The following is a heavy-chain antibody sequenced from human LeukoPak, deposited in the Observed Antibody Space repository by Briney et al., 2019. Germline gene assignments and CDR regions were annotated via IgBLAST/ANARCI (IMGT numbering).Heavy chain of an antibody. CDR1: GGSISSGGYY. CDR2: IYYSGST. CDR3: ARDRGDYDFLTGYYSGATFDI. J-gene: IGHJ3*02. Sequence: SETLSLTWTVSGGSISSGGYYWSWIRQHPGKGLEWIGYIYYSGSTYYNPSLKSRVTISVETSKNQFSLKLSSVTAADTAVYYCARDRGDYDFLTGYYSGATFDIWGQGTMVTVSS. V-gene: IGHV4-31*02. D-gene: IGHD3-9*01.